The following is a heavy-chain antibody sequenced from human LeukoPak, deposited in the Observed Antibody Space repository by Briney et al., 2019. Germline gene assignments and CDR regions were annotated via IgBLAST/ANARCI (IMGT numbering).Heavy chain of an antibody. Sequence: PSETLSLTCTVSGGSISSGGYYWSWTRQHPGKGLEWIGYIYYSGSTYYNPSLKSRVTISVDTSKNQFSLKLSSVTAADTAVYYCARSYDFWSGYYHNWFDPWGQGTLVTVSS. CDR2: IYYSGST. J-gene: IGHJ5*02. D-gene: IGHD3-3*01. CDR3: ARSYDFWSGYYHNWFDP. CDR1: GGSISSGGYY. V-gene: IGHV4-31*03.